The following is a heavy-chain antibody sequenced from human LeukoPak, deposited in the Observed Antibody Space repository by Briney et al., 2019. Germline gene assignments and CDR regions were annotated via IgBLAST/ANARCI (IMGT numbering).Heavy chain of an antibody. CDR1: GFIFSTSW. Sequence: GGSLRLSCTASGFIFSTSWMTWVRQAPGKGLEWVANINLDGSEKYYVDSVEGRFTISRDNAKNSLYLQMNSLRAEDTAVYYCARGITSGPRRYDVRNFDYWGQGTLVTVSS. V-gene: IGHV3-7*01. CDR3: ARGITSGPRRYDVRNFDY. CDR2: INLDGSEK. J-gene: IGHJ4*02. D-gene: IGHD5-12*01.